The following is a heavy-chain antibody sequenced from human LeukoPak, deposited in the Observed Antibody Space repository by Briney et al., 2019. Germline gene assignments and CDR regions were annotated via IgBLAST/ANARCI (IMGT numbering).Heavy chain of an antibody. CDR2: ISSSSSYI. J-gene: IGHJ4*02. CDR3: ARGPMVRGVLDY. V-gene: IGHV3-21*01. Sequence: GGSLRLSCAASGFTFSNAWMSWVRQAPGKGLEWVSSISSSSSYIYYADSVKGRFTISRDNAKNSLYLQMNSLRAEDTAVYYCARGPMVRGVLDYWGQGTLVTVSS. D-gene: IGHD3-10*01. CDR1: GFTFSNAW.